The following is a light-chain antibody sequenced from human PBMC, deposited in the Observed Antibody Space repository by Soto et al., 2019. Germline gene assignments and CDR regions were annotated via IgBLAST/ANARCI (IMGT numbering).Light chain of an antibody. CDR3: MQGTHWPWT. J-gene: IGKJ1*01. CDR1: QSLIHSDGNTY. CDR2: KVS. V-gene: IGKV2-30*02. Sequence: DVVMTQSPLSLPVTLGQPASISCRSSQSLIHSDGNTYLNWFQQRPGQSPRRLIYKVSDRDSGVPYRFSGSWSGTDFTLKISRVEAEDVGVYYCMQGTHWPWTFGQGTEVEIK.